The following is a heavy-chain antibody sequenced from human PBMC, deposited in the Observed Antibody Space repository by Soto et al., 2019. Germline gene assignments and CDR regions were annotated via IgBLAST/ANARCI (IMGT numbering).Heavy chain of an antibody. J-gene: IGHJ6*03. Sequence: EVQLVESGGGLVKPGGSLRLSCAASGFTFSSYSMNWVRQAPGKGLEWVSSISSSSSYIYYADSVKGRFTISRDNAKNSLYLQMNSMRAEDTAVYYGARGYNWNYVGYYYYYMDVWGKGTTVTVSS. CDR1: GFTFSSYS. CDR2: ISSSSSYI. V-gene: IGHV3-21*01. CDR3: ARGYNWNYVGYYYYYMDV. D-gene: IGHD1-7*01.